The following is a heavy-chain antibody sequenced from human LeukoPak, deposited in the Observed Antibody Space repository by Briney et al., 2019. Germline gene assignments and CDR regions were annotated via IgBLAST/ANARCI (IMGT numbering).Heavy chain of an antibody. V-gene: IGHV3-9*01. Sequence: GGSLRLSCAASGFTLDEYVMHWVRHATGKGVEGVGSISWNSGSIGYADSVKGRFTISRDNAKNSLYLQMNSLRAEDTALYYCARYAVAGTQDAFDIWGQGTMVTVSS. CDR1: GFTLDEYV. J-gene: IGHJ3*02. D-gene: IGHD6-19*01. CDR3: ARYAVAGTQDAFDI. CDR2: ISWNSGSI.